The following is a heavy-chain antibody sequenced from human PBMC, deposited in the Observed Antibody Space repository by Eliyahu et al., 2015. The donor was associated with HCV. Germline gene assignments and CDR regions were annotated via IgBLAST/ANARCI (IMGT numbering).Heavy chain of an antibody. J-gene: IGHJ6*02. CDR2: IRSKAYGGTT. CDR3: TRGGCSSTSCYIYYGMDV. V-gene: IGHV3-49*03. D-gene: IGHD2-2*02. Sequence: EVQLVESGGGLVQPGRSLRLSCTASGFTFGDYAMXWFRQAPGKGLGWVGFIRSKAYGGTTEYAASVKGRFTISRDDSKSIAYLQMNSLKTEDTAVYYCTRGGCSSTSCYIYYGMDVWGQGTTVTVSS. CDR1: GFTFGDYA.